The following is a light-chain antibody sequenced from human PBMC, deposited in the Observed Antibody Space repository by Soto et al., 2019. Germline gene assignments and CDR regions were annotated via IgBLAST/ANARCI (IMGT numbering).Light chain of an antibody. Sequence: DIQMTQSPSTLSASVGDRVTITCRASQSISIWLAWHQQKPGKAPKLLIYDASTLQSGVPSRFSGSGSGTEFTLTISSLQPDDFATYYCQQYSNYRTFGQGTKVDI. V-gene: IGKV1-5*01. J-gene: IGKJ1*01. CDR2: DAS. CDR3: QQYSNYRT. CDR1: QSISIW.